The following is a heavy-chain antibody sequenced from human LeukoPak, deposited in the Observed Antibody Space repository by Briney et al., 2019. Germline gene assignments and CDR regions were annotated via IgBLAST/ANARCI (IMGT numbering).Heavy chain of an antibody. CDR1: GGSISRYY. J-gene: IGHJ4*02. Sequence: SETLSLTCTLSGGSISRYYWICIRHPPGKGREGIGYIYYSGSTNYNPSLKSRVTISVDPSKKQVSLKLSSVTAADTAVYYCARAGTGSFDYWGQGTLVTVSS. V-gene: IGHV4-59*01. CDR2: IYYSGST. CDR3: ARAGTGSFDY. D-gene: IGHD1-14*01.